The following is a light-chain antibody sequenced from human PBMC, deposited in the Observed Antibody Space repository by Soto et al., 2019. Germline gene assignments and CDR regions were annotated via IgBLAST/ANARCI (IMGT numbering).Light chain of an antibody. CDR1: QSVSSN. V-gene: IGKV3-20*01. CDR3: QQYGSSPTT. CDR2: GAS. J-gene: IGKJ5*01. Sequence: EIVMTQSPATLSVSPGEGVTLSCRASQSVSSNLAWYQQRPGQAPRLLIYGASSRATGIPDRFSGSGSGTDFTLTISRLEPEDFAVYSCQQYGSSPTTFGQGTRLEIK.